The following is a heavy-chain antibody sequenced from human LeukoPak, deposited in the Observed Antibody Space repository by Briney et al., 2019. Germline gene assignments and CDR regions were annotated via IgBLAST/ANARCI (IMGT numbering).Heavy chain of an antibody. CDR2: ISGDGGST. CDR1: GFTFDDYA. Sequence: GGSLRLSCAASGFTFDDYAMHWVRQAPGKGLEWVSLISGDGGSTYYADSVKGRFTISRDNSKNSLYLQMNSLRTEDTALYYCARKHLESSSWFLPFDYWGQGTLVSVSS. V-gene: IGHV3-43*02. J-gene: IGHJ4*02. CDR3: ARKHLESSSWFLPFDY. D-gene: IGHD6-13*01.